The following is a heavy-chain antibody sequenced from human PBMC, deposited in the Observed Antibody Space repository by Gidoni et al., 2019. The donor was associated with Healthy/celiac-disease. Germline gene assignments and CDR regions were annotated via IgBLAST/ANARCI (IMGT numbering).Heavy chain of an antibody. D-gene: IGHD3-3*01. CDR3: AKGGTYYDFWSGSSGGYMDV. CDR1: GFTFSSYA. CDR2: ISGSGGST. J-gene: IGHJ6*02. Sequence: EVQLLESGGGLVQPGGSLRLSCAASGFTFSSYAMSWVRQVPGKGLEWVSAISGSGGSTYYADSVKGRFTISRDNSKNTLYLQMNSLRAEDTAVYYCAKGGTYYDFWSGSSGGYMDVWGQVTTVTVSS. V-gene: IGHV3-23*01.